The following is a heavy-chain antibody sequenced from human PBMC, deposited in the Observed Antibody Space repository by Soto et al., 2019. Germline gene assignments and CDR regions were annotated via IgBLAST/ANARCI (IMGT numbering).Heavy chain of an antibody. D-gene: IGHD2-2*01. CDR3: ARSRYCSTLLPCYYYRMDV. Sequence: PGGSLRLSCAASGFTSSSYSMNWVRHAPGKGLEWVSSISSSSSYIYYADSVKGRFTIPRDNAKNSLYLQMNSLRAEDTAVYYCARSRYCSTLLPCYYYRMDVWGQGTTGTGSS. V-gene: IGHV3-21*01. CDR2: ISSSSSYI. CDR1: GFTSSSYS. J-gene: IGHJ6*01.